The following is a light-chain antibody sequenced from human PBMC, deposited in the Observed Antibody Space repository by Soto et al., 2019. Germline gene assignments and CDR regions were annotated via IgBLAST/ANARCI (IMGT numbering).Light chain of an antibody. V-gene: IGKV1-39*01. J-gene: IGKJ4*01. CDR3: QQSYSTPLT. CDR1: QSISSY. Sequence: DLQMTQSPSSLSASVGDRVTITCRASQSISSYLNWYQQKPGKAPKLLIYAASSLQSGVPSRFSGSGSGTDFTLTISSPQPEDFATYYCQQSYSTPLTFGGGTKVEIK. CDR2: AAS.